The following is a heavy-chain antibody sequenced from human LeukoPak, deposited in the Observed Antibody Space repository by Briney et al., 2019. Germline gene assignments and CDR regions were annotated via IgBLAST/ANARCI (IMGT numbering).Heavy chain of an antibody. V-gene: IGHV4-39*01. Sequence: SETLSLTCTVSGGSVSNSNYCWGWIRQPPGKQLEWIGSIDYSGSPLYNPSLKSRVTISVDTSKNQFSLKLSSVTAADTAVYYCARQLGYCSSTSCYADKVDYWGQGTLVTVSS. CDR3: ARQLGYCSSTSCYADKVDY. D-gene: IGHD2-2*01. J-gene: IGHJ4*02. CDR1: GGSVSNSNYC. CDR2: IDYSGSP.